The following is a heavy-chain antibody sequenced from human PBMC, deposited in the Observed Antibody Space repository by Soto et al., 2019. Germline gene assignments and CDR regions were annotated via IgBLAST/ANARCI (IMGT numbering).Heavy chain of an antibody. V-gene: IGHV3-23*01. D-gene: IGHD3-22*01. CDR1: GFTFTSYA. CDR3: AKRGDSSGYPTSYYFDY. Sequence: GGSLRLSCVASGFTFTSYAMDWVRQAPGKGLEWVAAIKSGGGSTYYADSVKGRFTTSRDNSKNTLYLQMNSLRAEDTAVYYCAKRGDSSGYPTSYYFDYWGQGT. J-gene: IGHJ4*02. CDR2: IKSGGGST.